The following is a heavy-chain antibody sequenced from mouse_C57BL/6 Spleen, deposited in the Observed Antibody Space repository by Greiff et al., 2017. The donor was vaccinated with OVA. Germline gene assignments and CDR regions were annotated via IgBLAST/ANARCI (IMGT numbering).Heavy chain of an antibody. CDR3: TMRLRREGYYFDY. Sequence: VQLQQSGAELVRPGASVKLSCTASGFNINDYYMHWVKQRPENGLEWIGWLDPENGDTEYDSKFQGKATITADTSSNTAYLQLSSLHSEDTAVDYCTMRLRREGYYFDYWGQGTTLTVSS. V-gene: IGHV14-4*01. J-gene: IGHJ2*01. CDR1: GFNINDYY. CDR2: LDPENGDT. D-gene: IGHD2-4*01.